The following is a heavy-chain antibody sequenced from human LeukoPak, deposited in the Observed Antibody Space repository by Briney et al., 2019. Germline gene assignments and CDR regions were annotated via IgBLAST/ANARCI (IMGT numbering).Heavy chain of an antibody. V-gene: IGHV1-2*02. CDR1: GYTFTGYY. D-gene: IGHD3-16*02. CDR2: INPNSGGT. J-gene: IGHJ4*02. CDR3: AREYYDYVWGSHRYTVYYFDY. Sequence: ASVKVSCKASGYTFTGYYMHWVRQAPGQGLEWMGWINPNSGGTNYAQKFQGRVTMTRDTSISTAYMELSRLRSDDTAVYYCAREYYDYVWGSHRYTVYYFDYWGQGTLVTVSS.